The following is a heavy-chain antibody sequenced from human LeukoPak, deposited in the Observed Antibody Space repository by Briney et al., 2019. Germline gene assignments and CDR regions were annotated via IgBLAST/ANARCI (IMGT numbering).Heavy chain of an antibody. V-gene: IGHV4-59*01. Sequence: SETLSLTCTVSGGSISSYYWSWIRQPPGKGLEWIGYIYYSGSTNHNPSLKSRVTISVDTSKNQFSLKLSSVTAADTAVYYCATRGHYYDSSGYEYYFDYWGQGTLVTVSS. D-gene: IGHD3-22*01. CDR1: GGSISSYY. CDR3: ATRGHYYDSSGYEYYFDY. CDR2: IYYSGST. J-gene: IGHJ4*02.